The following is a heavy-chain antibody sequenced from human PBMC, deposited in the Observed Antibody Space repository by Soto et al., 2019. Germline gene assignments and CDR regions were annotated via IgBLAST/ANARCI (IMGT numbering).Heavy chain of an antibody. CDR3: AAGGGLPRYY. V-gene: IGHV4-59*12. D-gene: IGHD5-12*01. J-gene: IGHJ4*02. CDR2: IYYSGST. CDR1: GGSISSYY. Sequence: PSETLSLTCTVSGGSISSYYWSWIRQPPGKGLEWIGYIYYSGSTNYNPSLKSRVTTSVDTPKNQFSLKLSSVTAADTAVYYCAAGGGLPRYYWGQGTLVTVSS.